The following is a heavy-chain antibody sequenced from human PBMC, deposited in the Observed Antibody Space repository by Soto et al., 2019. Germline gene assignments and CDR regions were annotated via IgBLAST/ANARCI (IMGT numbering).Heavy chain of an antibody. J-gene: IGHJ6*02. CDR1: GFTFSSYS. Sequence: EVQLVESGGGLVQPGGSLRLSCAASGFTFSSYSMNWVRQAPGKGLEWVSYISSSSSTIYYADSVKGRFTISRDNAKNSLYLQMNSLRDEDTAVYYCAREITMVRGADYYGMDVWGQGTTVTVSS. CDR2: ISSSSSTI. V-gene: IGHV3-48*02. CDR3: AREITMVRGADYYGMDV. D-gene: IGHD3-10*01.